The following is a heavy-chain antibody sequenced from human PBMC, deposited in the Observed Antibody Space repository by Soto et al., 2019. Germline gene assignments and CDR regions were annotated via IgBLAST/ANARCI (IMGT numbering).Heavy chain of an antibody. CDR3: ARYGVAPGLYFAH. CDR2: ISSSGSTI. V-gene: IGHV3-11*01. D-gene: IGHD3-10*01. Sequence: GGSLRLSCAASGFTFSDYYMSWIRQAPGKGLEWVSYISSSGSTIYYADAVKGRFTISRDNAKNSLYLQMNSLRAEDTAVCYWARYGVAPGLYFAHWGQGTPVTVSA. CDR1: GFTFSDYY. J-gene: IGHJ4*02.